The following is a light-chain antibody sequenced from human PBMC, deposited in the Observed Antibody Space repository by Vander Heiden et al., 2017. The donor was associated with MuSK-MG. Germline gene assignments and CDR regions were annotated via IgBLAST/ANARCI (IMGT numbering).Light chain of an antibody. CDR2: GVS. Sequence: AIWMTPSPSLISASIGDRVTISSRVSQGISTYLAWYQQKPGKAPENLFYGVSTLQSGVPSRFSGSGSGTDFNLTINCLQPEDFATYYCQQDDTFHRTFGQGTKVEIK. CDR1: QGISTY. J-gene: IGKJ1*01. V-gene: IGKV1D-8*02. CDR3: QQDDTFHRT.